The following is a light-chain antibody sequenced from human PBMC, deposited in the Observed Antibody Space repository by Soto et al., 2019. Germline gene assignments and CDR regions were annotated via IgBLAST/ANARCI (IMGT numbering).Light chain of an antibody. J-gene: IGLJ2*01. CDR2: KDS. Sequence: SYELTQPPSVSVSPGQTARITCSGDALPKQYAYWYQQKPGQAPVLVIYKDSERPSGIPERFSGSSSGTTVTLTISGVQAEDEADYYCQSADSSGTNFGGGTKVTVL. CDR1: ALPKQY. CDR3: QSADSSGTN. V-gene: IGLV3-25*03.